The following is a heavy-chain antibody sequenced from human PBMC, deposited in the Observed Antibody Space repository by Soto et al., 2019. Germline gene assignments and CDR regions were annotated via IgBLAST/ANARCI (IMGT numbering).Heavy chain of an antibody. V-gene: IGHV4-30-2*01. Sequence: SETLSLTCAFSVGSISSGGYSCSWIRQPPGKGLEWIGYIYHSGSTYYNPSLKSRVTISVDRSKNQFSLKLSSVTAADTAVYYCARGPSRRNWFEPWGQGTLVSVSS. J-gene: IGHJ5*02. D-gene: IGHD2-2*01. CDR3: ARGPSRRNWFEP. CDR2: IYHSGST. CDR1: VGSISSGGYS.